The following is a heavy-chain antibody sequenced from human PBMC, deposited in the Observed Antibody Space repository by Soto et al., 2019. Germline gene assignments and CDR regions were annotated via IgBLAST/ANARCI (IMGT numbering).Heavy chain of an antibody. CDR2: TSVYNGNT. D-gene: IGHD6-6*01. J-gene: IGHJ3*02. CDR1: GYTFTSYG. Sequence: VQLVQSGAEVKKPGASVTVSCEASGYTFTSYGISWVRQAPGQGLEWMGWTSVYNGNTNYAQKLQGRVTMTTDTSTNTAYMDLRSLRSDVTAVYYCARRGPYSSSPLSNAFDIWGQGTMVTVSS. V-gene: IGHV1-18*01. CDR3: ARRGPYSSSPLSNAFDI.